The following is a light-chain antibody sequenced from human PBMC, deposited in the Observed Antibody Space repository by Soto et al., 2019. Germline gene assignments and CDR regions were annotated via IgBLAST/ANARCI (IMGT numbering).Light chain of an antibody. CDR1: SSDVGGYNY. V-gene: IGLV2-14*01. CDR3: SSYTGSSTLV. CDR2: EVS. Sequence: QSALTQPASVSGSPGQSITISCTGTSSDVGGYNYVSWYQQHPGKAPKLMIYEVSNRPSGVSNRFSGSKSGNTASLTISGLQAEDEAHYYCSSYTGSSTLVFGGGTQLTVL. J-gene: IGLJ3*02.